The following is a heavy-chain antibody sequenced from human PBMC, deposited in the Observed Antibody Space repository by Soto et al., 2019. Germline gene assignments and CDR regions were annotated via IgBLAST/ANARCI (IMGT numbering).Heavy chain of an antibody. Sequence: HSQTLSLTCAISGDSVSSNSAAWNWIRQSPARGLEWLGRTYYRSKWFYDYGLSVRGRITINPDTPKNQFSLQLSSVTPEDSAVYYCARGVQASGMGYWGQGILVTVSS. CDR1: GDSVSSNSAA. V-gene: IGHV6-1*01. D-gene: IGHD6-13*01. J-gene: IGHJ4*02. CDR3: ARGVQASGMGY. CDR2: TYYRSKWFY.